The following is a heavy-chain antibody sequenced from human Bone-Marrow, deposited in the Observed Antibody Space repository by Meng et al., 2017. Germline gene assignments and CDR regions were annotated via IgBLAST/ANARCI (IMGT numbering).Heavy chain of an antibody. V-gene: IGHV3-74*01. CDR1: GFTLSTYW. Sequence: GGSLRLSCAASGFTLSTYWMHWVRQAPGKGLVWVSRINNDGSDTSYADSVKGRFTISRDNAKNTLYLQMNSLRAEDTAVYYCARVGYYNSSNYYASFQHWGQGTLVTVSS. D-gene: IGHD3-22*01. J-gene: IGHJ1*01. CDR2: INNDGSDT. CDR3: ARVGYYNSSNYYASFQH.